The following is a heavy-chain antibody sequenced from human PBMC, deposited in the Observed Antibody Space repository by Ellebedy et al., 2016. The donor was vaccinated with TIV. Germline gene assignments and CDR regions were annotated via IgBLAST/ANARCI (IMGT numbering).Heavy chain of an antibody. CDR3: AKDRYSGSGSSTWVVFDY. Sequence: GESLKISCAASGFTFSSFGMRWVRQAPGKGLEWVSGFSASGGSSVYADSVKGRFTISGYNSKNTLYLQMNSLKAEATAIYDCAKDRYSGSGSSTWVVFDYWGQGTLVTVSS. V-gene: IGHV3-23*01. CDR1: GFTFSSFG. J-gene: IGHJ4*02. CDR2: FSASGGSS. D-gene: IGHD3-10*01.